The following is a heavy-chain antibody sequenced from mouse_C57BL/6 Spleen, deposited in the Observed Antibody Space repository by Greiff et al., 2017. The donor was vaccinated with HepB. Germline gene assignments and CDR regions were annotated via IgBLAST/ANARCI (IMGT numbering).Heavy chain of an antibody. Sequence: QVQLQQSGAELARPGASVKLSCKASGYTFTSYGISWVKQRTGQGLEWIGEIYPRSGNTYYNEKFKGKATLTADKSSSTAYMELRSLTSEDSAVYFCAREEGGYGGLAYWGQGTLVTVSA. CDR2: IYPRSGNT. CDR1: GYTFTSYG. CDR3: AREEGGYGGLAY. D-gene: IGHD2-2*01. V-gene: IGHV1-81*01. J-gene: IGHJ3*01.